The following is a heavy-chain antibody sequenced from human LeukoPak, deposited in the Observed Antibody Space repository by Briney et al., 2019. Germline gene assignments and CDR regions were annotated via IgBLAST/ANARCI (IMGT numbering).Heavy chain of an antibody. Sequence: PGRSLRLSCSASGSTFSSCGMHWVRQAPGKGLEWVAFIWYVGSNKFYTDSVKGRFTISRDNAKDTLYLQMNSLRAEDTAVYYCARDFRATGGRAIIDYWGQGSLVSVSS. D-gene: IGHD2-15*01. J-gene: IGHJ4*02. CDR3: ARDFRATGGRAIIDY. V-gene: IGHV3-33*01. CDR1: GSTFSSCG. CDR2: IWYVGSNK.